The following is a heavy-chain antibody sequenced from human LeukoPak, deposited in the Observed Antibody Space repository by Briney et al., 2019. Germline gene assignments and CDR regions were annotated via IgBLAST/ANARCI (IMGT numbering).Heavy chain of an antibody. CDR1: GGSIRSSDDY. J-gene: IGHJ5*02. CDR3: AKGTLTTFDP. V-gene: IGHV4-39*07. D-gene: IGHD1-14*01. CDR2: IYYSGST. Sequence: SETLSLTCSVSGGSIRSSDDYWGWIRQPPGKGLEWIGSIYYSGSTYYNPSLKSRVTISVDTSKNQFSLKLSSVTAADTAVYYCAKGTLTTFDPWGQGTLVTVSS.